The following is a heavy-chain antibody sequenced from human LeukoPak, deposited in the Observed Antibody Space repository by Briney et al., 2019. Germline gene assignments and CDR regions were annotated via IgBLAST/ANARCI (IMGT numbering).Heavy chain of an antibody. CDR1: AGSIGSYY. D-gene: IGHD1-20*01. V-gene: IGHV4-59*01. CDR2: IYYSGST. Sequence: SETLSLTWTVDAGSIGSYYCSCIRQPPGKGLEWIGYIYYSGSTNYNSSLKSRVTISVDTSNNQFSLKLSSVTAADTAVYYCARDASNGNDVGYFDHWGQGTLVTVSS. J-gene: IGHJ4*02. CDR3: ARDASNGNDVGYFDH.